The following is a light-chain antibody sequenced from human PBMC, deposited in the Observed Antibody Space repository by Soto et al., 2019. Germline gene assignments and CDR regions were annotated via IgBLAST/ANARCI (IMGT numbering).Light chain of an antibody. CDR2: GTS. CDR3: QHHDIWPPP. Sequence: EMVMTQFPATLSVSPGDRATLSCRASQSVSRNLAWYQQKAGQAPRLLIYGTSNRATGIPARFSGSGSGTEYTLTINSRQSEDFAVYYCQHHDIWPPPSGQGTKGKI. J-gene: IGKJ1*01. CDR1: QSVSRN. V-gene: IGKV3-15*01.